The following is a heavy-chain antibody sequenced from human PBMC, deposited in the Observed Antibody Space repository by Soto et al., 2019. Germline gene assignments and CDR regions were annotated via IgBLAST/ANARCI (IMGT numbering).Heavy chain of an antibody. V-gene: IGHV3-23*01. Sequence: GGSLRLSCAASGFTFSSYAMSWVRQAPGKGLEWVSAISGSGGSTYYADSVKGRFTISRDNSKNTLYLQMNSLRAEDTAVYYCAKSNYGSGSQRYYFDYWGQGTLVTVSS. D-gene: IGHD3-10*01. CDR2: ISGSGGST. J-gene: IGHJ4*02. CDR3: AKSNYGSGSQRYYFDY. CDR1: GFTFSSYA.